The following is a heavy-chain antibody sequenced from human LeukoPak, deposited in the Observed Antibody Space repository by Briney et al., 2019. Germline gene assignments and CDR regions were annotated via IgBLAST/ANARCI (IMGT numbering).Heavy chain of an antibody. V-gene: IGHV4-38-2*01. Sequence: PSETLSLTCAVSDYSISSHNYWGWIRRPPGKGLEWIGIVYHSGSTHYSPSLKSRVTISVDTSKNQFSLKLSSVTAADTAVYYCARNDSSGYFDYWGQGTLVTVSS. CDR2: VYHSGST. CDR3: ARNDSSGYFDY. CDR1: DYSISSHNY. J-gene: IGHJ4*02. D-gene: IGHD3-22*01.